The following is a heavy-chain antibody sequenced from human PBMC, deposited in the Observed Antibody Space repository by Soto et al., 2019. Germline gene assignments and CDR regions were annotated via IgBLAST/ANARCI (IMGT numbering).Heavy chain of an antibody. CDR2: ISVIGHST. V-gene: IGHV3-23*01. J-gene: IGHJ4*02. D-gene: IGHD5-12*01. Sequence: LILSCAASGFTFSSYAMSWVRQAPGKGLEWVSSISVIGHSTYYADSVKGRFTISRDNSKNTLFLQMSSLRAEDTAVYYCAKRIMATIGHFDSWGQGTLVTVSS. CDR3: AKRIMATIGHFDS. CDR1: GFTFSSYA.